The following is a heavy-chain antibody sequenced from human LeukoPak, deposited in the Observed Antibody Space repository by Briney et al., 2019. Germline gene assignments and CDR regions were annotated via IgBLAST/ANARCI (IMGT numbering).Heavy chain of an antibody. J-gene: IGHJ4*02. CDR3: ARRRYDDPYFFDY. D-gene: IGHD3-16*01. Sequence: SETPSLTSTVSGGSISSADYYWCWIRHPPGKGLAWIGYIYYSETTYYNPSLKSRVTISVDTSKNQFSLKMNSVTAADTAVYYCARRRYDDPYFFDYWGQGTLVTVSS. CDR1: GGSISSADYY. V-gene: IGHV4-30-4*01. CDR2: IYYSETT.